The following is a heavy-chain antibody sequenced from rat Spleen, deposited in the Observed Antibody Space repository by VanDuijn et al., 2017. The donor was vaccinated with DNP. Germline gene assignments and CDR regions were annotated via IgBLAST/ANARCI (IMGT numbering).Heavy chain of an antibody. Sequence: EVQLVESGGGLVQPGRSLKLSCVASGFTFTTYDMAWVRQAPTKGLEWVASINTNNDNTYYGDSVKGRFTVSRDSAKSTLNLQMDSLRSEDTATYYCARHELSHGLFDYWGQGVMVTVSS. CDR1: GFTFTTYD. CDR3: ARHELSHGLFDY. J-gene: IGHJ2*01. V-gene: IGHV5-25*01. CDR2: INTNNDNT.